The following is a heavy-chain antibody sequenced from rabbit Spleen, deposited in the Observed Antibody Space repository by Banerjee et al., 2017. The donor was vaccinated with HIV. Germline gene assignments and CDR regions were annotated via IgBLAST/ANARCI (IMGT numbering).Heavy chain of an antibody. V-gene: IGHV1S7*01. CDR2: IYPITETT. D-gene: IGHD1-1*01. Sequence: QLEESGGRLVQPGGSLTLSCKAYGFTISNYWMNWVRQAPGKGLEWIGIIYPITETTYYANWVNGRFTISSDNAQNTVDLQMNSLTAADTATYFCARDDSAKGFDLDLWGPGTLVTVS. CDR1: GFTISNYW. J-gene: IGHJ4*01. CDR3: ARDDSAKGFDLDL.